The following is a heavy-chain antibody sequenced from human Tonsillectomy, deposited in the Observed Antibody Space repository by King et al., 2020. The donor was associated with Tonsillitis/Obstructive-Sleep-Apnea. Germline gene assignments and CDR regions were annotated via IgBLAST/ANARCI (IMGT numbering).Heavy chain of an antibody. D-gene: IGHD3-22*01. V-gene: IGHV3-30*04. CDR3: AREHYYENSGYASGYGMDV. J-gene: IGHJ6*02. CDR1: GFTFSTYA. CDR2: TSYDGSNK. Sequence: VQLVESGGGVVQPGRSLRLSCAASGFTFSTYAMHWVRQAPGKGLEWVAVTSYDGSNKYYADSVKGRFTISRDNSKNTLSLHMNSLRGEDTAVYYCAREHYYENSGYASGYGMDVWGQGTTVTVSS.